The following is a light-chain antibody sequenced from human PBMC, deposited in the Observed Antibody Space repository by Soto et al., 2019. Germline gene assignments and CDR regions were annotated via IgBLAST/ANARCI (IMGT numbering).Light chain of an antibody. CDR3: QQYNTWFT. CDR1: QSVSSN. V-gene: IGKV3-15*01. J-gene: IGKJ1*01. CDR2: GAS. Sequence: EIVMTQSPATLSVSPGERATLSCRASQSVSSNLAWYQQKPGQAPRLLIYGASTQATGIPARFSGSGSGTEFPLTSSRLHSEDFTDYYRQQYNTWFTFGQGTKVEIK.